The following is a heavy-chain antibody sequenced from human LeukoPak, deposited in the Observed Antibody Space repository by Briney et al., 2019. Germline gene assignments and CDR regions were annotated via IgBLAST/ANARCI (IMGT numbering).Heavy chain of an antibody. V-gene: IGHV4-59*12. J-gene: IGHJ4*02. CDR3: AREPQGYSYGGYFDY. CDR2: IYYSGST. Sequence: SETLSLTCTVSGGSISSYYWSWIRQPPGKGLEWIGYIYYSGSTNYNPSLKSRVTMSVDTSKNQFSLKLSSVTAADTAVYYCAREPQGYSYGGYFDYWGQGTLVAVSS. D-gene: IGHD5-18*01. CDR1: GGSISSYY.